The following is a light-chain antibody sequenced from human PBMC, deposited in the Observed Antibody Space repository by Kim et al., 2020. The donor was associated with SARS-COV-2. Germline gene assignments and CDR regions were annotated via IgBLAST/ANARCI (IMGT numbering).Light chain of an antibody. CDR3: TSYARSSAWV. Sequence: ITQTCRGTGIGVGSLIHVTWYHKHPGKAPRLMIYDVTKRTTGVSNPFAGSKSGNTASLTISGLQADDGADYYCTSYARSSAWVFGGETQLTVL. J-gene: IGLJ3*02. CDR1: GIGVGSLIH. V-gene: IGLV2-14*04. CDR2: DVT.